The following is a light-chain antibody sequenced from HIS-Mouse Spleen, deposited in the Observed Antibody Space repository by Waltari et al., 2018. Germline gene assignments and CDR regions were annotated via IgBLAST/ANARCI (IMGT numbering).Light chain of an antibody. CDR3: SSYTSSSTRV. J-gene: IGLJ2*01. V-gene: IGLV2-14*01. Sequence: QSALTQPASVSGSPGQSITISCTGTSSDVGGYNYVSWYQQHPGKAPKLMIYEVSTRHSGVSSRFSASKSGNTASLTISGLQAEDEADYYCSSYTSSSTRVFGGGTKLTVL. CDR2: EVS. CDR1: SSDVGGYNY.